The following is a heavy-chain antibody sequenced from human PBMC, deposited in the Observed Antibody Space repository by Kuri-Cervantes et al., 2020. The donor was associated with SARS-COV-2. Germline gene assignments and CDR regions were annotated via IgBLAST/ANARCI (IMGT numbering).Heavy chain of an antibody. J-gene: IGHJ4*02. V-gene: IGHV4-30-4*08. CDR3: ARVRSSSPGPLDY. Sequence: LRLSCTVSGGSISSYYWSWIRQPPGKGLEWIGYIYYSGSTYYNPSLKSRVTISVDTSKNQFSLKLSSVTAADTAVYYCARVRSSSPGPLDYWGQGTLVTVSS. D-gene: IGHD6-6*01. CDR1: GGSISSYY. CDR2: IYYSGST.